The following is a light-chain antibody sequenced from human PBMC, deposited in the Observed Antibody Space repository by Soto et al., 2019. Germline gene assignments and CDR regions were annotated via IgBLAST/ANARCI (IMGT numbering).Light chain of an antibody. Sequence: EFVLTQSPGTLSLSPGERATLSCRASQTVRNNYLAWYQQKPGQAPRLLIYGASSRATGIPDRFSGSGSGTDFTLTISRLEPEDFAVYYCQQYGSSPPWTFGQGTKVDMK. J-gene: IGKJ1*01. V-gene: IGKV3-20*01. CDR2: GAS. CDR1: QTVRNNY. CDR3: QQYGSSPPWT.